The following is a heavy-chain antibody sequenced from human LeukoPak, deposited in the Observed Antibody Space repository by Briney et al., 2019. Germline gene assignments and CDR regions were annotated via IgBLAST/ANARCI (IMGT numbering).Heavy chain of an antibody. CDR3: TTESAYCGGDCYSGY. CDR2: IKSKTDGGTT. Sequence: PGGSLRLSWAASGFTFSNAWMSWVRQAPVKGLEWVGRIKSKTDGGTTDYAAPVKGRFTISRDDSKNTLYLQMNSLKTEDTAVYYCTTESAYCGGDCYSGYWGQGTLVTVSS. D-gene: IGHD2-21*02. CDR1: GFTFSNAW. J-gene: IGHJ4*02. V-gene: IGHV3-15*01.